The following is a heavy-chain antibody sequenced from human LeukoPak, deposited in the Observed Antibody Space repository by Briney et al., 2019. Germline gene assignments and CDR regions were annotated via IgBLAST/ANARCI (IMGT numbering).Heavy chain of an antibody. Sequence: GGSLRLSCAASGFTFSSYEMNWVRQAPGKGLEWVSYISSGGSIIYYADSVKGRFTISRDNAKNSLYLQMNSLRAEDTAVYYCAREGQWGGFDYWGPGTLVTVSS. CDR2: ISSGGSII. V-gene: IGHV3-48*03. D-gene: IGHD3-10*01. J-gene: IGHJ4*02. CDR1: GFTFSSYE. CDR3: AREGQWGGFDY.